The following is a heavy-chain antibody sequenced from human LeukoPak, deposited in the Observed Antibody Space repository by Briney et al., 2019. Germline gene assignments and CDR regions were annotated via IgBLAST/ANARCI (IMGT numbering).Heavy chain of an antibody. CDR1: GYSISSGYY. Sequence: PSETLSLXCAVSGYSISSGYYWGWIRQPPGRGLAWIASIYHDGTTYYSPSLRSRVTISVDTSKNQFSLKLYSVTATDTAVYYCATRKGVYNWDSLDYWGQGTLVTVSS. V-gene: IGHV4-38-2*01. CDR2: IYHDGTT. CDR3: ATRKGVYNWDSLDY. J-gene: IGHJ4*02. D-gene: IGHD1-7*01.